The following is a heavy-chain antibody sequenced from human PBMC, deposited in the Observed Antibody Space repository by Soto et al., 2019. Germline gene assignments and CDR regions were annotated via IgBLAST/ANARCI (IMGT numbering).Heavy chain of an antibody. Sequence: QVQLQESGPGRVKHSETLSLTGTFSGGSMTGYLWSWIRQPAGKALEWIGHVYKSGNTVYNTSLASRITMAVDTSKRQFSLQVKSVTAADTAVYYCARTHWVSGTQYWGEGIQVTVSS. CDR2: VYKSGNT. CDR1: GGSMTGYL. D-gene: IGHD6-19*01. CDR3: ARTHWVSGTQY. J-gene: IGHJ4*02. V-gene: IGHV4-4*07.